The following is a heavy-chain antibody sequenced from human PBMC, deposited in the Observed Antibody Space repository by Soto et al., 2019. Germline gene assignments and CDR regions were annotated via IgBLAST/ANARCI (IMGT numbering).Heavy chain of an antibody. Sequence: GASVKVSCKASGYTFTSYGISWVRQAPGQGLEWMGWISAYNGNTNYAQKLQGRVTMTTDTSTSTAYMELRSLRSDDTAVYYCARVADYVWGSYRSYGTDVWGQGTTVTVSS. V-gene: IGHV1-18*04. D-gene: IGHD3-16*02. CDR2: ISAYNGNT. J-gene: IGHJ6*02. CDR1: GYTFTSYG. CDR3: ARVADYVWGSYRSYGTDV.